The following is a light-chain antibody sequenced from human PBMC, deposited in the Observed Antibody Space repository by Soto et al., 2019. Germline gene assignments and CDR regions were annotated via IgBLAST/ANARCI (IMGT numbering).Light chain of an antibody. J-gene: IGKJ3*01. CDR1: QSVAANY. CDR3: HQYGTAPLT. Sequence: EVVLTQSPGTLSLSPGERATLSCRASQSVAANYLAWYQQKRGQAPRLLIYGASSRATSIPDRFSGSGSGTDFTLTISRLALEDLSVYYCHQYGTAPLTFGPGTKVYIK. V-gene: IGKV3-20*01. CDR2: GAS.